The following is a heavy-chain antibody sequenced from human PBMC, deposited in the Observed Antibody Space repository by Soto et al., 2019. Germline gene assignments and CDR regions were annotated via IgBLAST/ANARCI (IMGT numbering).Heavy chain of an antibody. CDR1: GYSFTSYW. Sequence: PGESLKISCKGSGYSFTSYWVAWVRLMPGRGLEWMGLIYPGDSDTRYSPSFQGQVTISVDKSVTTAYLQWSSLRASDTAMYYCTIGSFFDYWGPGTLVTVSS. V-gene: IGHV5-51*01. J-gene: IGHJ4*01. CDR3: TIGSFFDY. D-gene: IGHD5-12*01. CDR2: IYPGDSDT.